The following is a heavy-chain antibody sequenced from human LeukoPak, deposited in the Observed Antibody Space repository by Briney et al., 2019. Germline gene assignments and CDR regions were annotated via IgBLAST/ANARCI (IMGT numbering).Heavy chain of an antibody. CDR2: ISGSGGST. D-gene: IGHD6-19*01. V-gene: IGHV3-23*01. J-gene: IGHJ4*02. CDR3: AKYRIAVAYSLFDY. Sequence: GGSLRLSCAASGFTFSSYAMSWVRQAPGKGLEWVSAISGSGGSTYYADAVKGRFTISRDNSKNTLYLKMNSLRDEDTAVYYCAKYRIAVAYSLFDYWGQGTLVTVSS. CDR1: GFTFSSYA.